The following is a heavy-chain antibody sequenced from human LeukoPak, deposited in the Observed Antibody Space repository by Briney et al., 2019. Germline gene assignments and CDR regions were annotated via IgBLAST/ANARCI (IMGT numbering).Heavy chain of an antibody. D-gene: IGHD6-19*01. CDR2: IKSKTDGGTK. J-gene: IGHJ4*02. V-gene: IGHV3-15*01. CDR1: GFTFSNAW. Sequence: RAGGSLRLSCAASGFTFSNAWMNWVRQTPGKGLEWVGRIKSKTDGGTKDYAVPVKGRFTISRDDSKNTLYLQMNSPKTEDTAVYYCTTDGIAVAGYFDYWGQGTLVTVSS. CDR3: TTDGIAVAGYFDY.